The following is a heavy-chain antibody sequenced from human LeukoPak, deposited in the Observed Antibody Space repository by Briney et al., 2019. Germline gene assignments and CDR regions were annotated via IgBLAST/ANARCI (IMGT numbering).Heavy chain of an antibody. Sequence: PGGSLRLSCAASGFTFSNSWMSWVRQAPGKGLEWVASIKQDGSEDSYVDSVKGRFTISRDNAKNSLYLQMNSLRAEDTALYYCARGGLSTPEDYWGQGTLVTVSS. J-gene: IGHJ4*02. CDR1: GFTFSNSW. V-gene: IGHV3-7*03. CDR2: IKQDGSED. CDR3: ARGGLSTPEDY. D-gene: IGHD2-2*01.